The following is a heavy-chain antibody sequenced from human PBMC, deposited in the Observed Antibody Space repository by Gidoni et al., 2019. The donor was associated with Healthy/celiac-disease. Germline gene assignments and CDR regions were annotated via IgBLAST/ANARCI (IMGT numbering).Heavy chain of an antibody. V-gene: IGHV1-46*01. D-gene: IGHD1-26*01. Sequence: QVQLVQSGAEVKKPGASVKVSCKASGYTFTSYYMHWVRQAPGQGLEWMGIINPSGGSTSYAQKFQGRVTMTRDTSTSTVYMELSSLRSEDTAVYYCARSIGLGGSSYYYYYGMDVWGQGTTVTVS. CDR1: GYTFTSYY. CDR3: ARSIGLGGSSYYYYYGMDV. CDR2: INPSGGST. J-gene: IGHJ6*02.